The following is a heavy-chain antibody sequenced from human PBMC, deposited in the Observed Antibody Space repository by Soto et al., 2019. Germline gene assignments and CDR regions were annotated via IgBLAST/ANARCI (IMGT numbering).Heavy chain of an antibody. D-gene: IGHD3-16*02. CDR2: ISAYNGNT. J-gene: IGHJ5*02. V-gene: IGHV1-18*01. Sequence: ASVKVSCKASGYTFTSYGISWVRQAPGQGLEWMGWISAYNGNTNYAQKLQGRVTMTTDTSTSTAYMELRSLRSDDTAVYYCARDPDYDYVWGSYRYSPNWFDPWGQGTLVT. CDR3: ARDPDYDYVWGSYRYSPNWFDP. CDR1: GYTFTSYG.